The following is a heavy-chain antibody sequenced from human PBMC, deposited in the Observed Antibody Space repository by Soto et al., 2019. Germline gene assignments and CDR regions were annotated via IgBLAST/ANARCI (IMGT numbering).Heavy chain of an antibody. D-gene: IGHD3-3*02. Sequence: QVQLVQSGPEVKKPGSSVRVSCKTSGGTFRTSAISWVRQAPGQGLEWMGGIMPVFSTPDYAQKFQGRVTLTPDQXTSTAYMELSSLRSEDTAVYYCARDKDRQQLGGNYYYIMDVWGQGTTVTVSS. CDR1: GGTFRTSA. CDR3: ARDKDRQQLGGNYYYIMDV. J-gene: IGHJ6*02. CDR2: IMPVFSTP. V-gene: IGHV1-69*05.